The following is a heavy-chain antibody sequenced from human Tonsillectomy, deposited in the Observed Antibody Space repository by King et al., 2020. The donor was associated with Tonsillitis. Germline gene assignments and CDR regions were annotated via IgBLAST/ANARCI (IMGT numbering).Heavy chain of an antibody. Sequence: VQLVESGAEVKKPGASLRVSCQASGYSFTDYSIHWVRQAPGQGLDWMGRINPENRAADYALRFEDRVTMTIDTSSRTAYLQLSRLRSDDTASYFCARDTGGWRAFDFWGQGTLVTVSS. CDR3: ARDTGGWRAFDF. V-gene: IGHV1-2*06. D-gene: IGHD2-8*02. J-gene: IGHJ4*02. CDR1: GYSFTDYS. CDR2: INPENRAA.